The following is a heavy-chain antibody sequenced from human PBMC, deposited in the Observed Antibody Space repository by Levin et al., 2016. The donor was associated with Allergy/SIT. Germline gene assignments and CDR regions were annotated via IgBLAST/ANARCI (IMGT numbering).Heavy chain of an antibody. CDR2: INAGNGNT. V-gene: IGHV1-3*01. J-gene: IGHJ4*02. D-gene: IGHD1-26*01. Sequence: WVRQAPGQRLEWMGWINAGNGNTKYSQKFQGRVTITRDTSASTAYMELSSLRSEDTAVYYCARDQVRVGATPLGYWGQGTLVTVSS. CDR3: ARDQVRVGATPLGY.